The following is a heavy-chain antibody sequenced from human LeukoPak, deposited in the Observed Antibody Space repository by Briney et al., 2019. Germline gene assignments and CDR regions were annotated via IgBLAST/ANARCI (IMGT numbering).Heavy chain of an antibody. CDR2: IWYDGSNK. CDR3: ARDLYCGGDCSYFDY. J-gene: IGHJ4*02. CDR1: GFTFSSYG. Sequence: PGGSLILSCAASGFTFSSYGMHWVRQAPGKGLEWVAVIWYDGSNKYYADSVKGRFTISRDNSKNTLYLQMNSLRAEDTAVYYCARDLYCGGDCSYFDYWGQGTLVTVSS. D-gene: IGHD2-21*02. V-gene: IGHV3-33*01.